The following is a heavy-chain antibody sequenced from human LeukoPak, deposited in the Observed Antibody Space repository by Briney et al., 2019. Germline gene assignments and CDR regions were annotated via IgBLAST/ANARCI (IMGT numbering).Heavy chain of an antibody. Sequence: GGSLRLSCAASGFTFRDHYMAWIRQAPGQGLEWIAYIGTRGRPLYFADSVKGRFTVSRDDGQNSLFLQMESLTVEDTAMYYCARRALGPIGAFDHWGQGALVTVSS. J-gene: IGHJ4*02. D-gene: IGHD5-12*01. CDR3: ARRALGPIGAFDH. V-gene: IGHV3-11*01. CDR1: GFTFRDHY. CDR2: IGTRGRPL.